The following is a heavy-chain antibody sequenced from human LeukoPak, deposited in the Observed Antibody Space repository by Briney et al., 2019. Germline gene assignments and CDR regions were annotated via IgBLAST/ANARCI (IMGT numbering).Heavy chain of an antibody. CDR3: ARVHYTYYDILTGSLGTAFDI. D-gene: IGHD3-9*01. CDR2: ISAYNGNT. V-gene: IGHV1-18*01. Sequence: ASVKLSCKASGYTFTSYGISWVRQAPGHGLEWMGWISAYNGNTNYAQKLQGRVTMTTDTSTSTAYMELRSLRSDDTAVYYCARVHYTYYDILTGSLGTAFDIWGQGTMVTVSS. CDR1: GYTFTSYG. J-gene: IGHJ3*02.